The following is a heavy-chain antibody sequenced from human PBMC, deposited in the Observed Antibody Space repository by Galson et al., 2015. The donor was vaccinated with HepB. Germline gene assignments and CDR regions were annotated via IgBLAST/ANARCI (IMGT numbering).Heavy chain of an antibody. J-gene: IGHJ5*02. Sequence: SVKVSCKASGYTFTGYYMHWVRQAPGQGLEWMGWINPNSGGTNYAQKFQGRVTMTRDTSISTAYMELSRLRSDDTAVYYCARDGGLRYCSSTSCYPGGNWFDPWGQGTLVTVSS. CDR3: ARDGGLRYCSSTSCYPGGNWFDP. CDR1: GYTFTGYY. V-gene: IGHV1-2*02. CDR2: INPNSGGT. D-gene: IGHD2-2*01.